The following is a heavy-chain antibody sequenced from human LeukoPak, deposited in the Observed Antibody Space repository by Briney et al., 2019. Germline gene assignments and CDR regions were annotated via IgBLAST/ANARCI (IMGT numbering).Heavy chain of an antibody. J-gene: IGHJ4*02. CDR1: GFTFSNAW. Sequence: GGSLRLSCAASGFTFSNAWMSWVRQAPGKGLEWVGRIKSKTDGGTTDYAAPVKSRFTISRDDSKNTLYLQMNSLKTEDTAVYYCTTVVLLWFGELFGYYFDYWGQGTLVTVSS. CDR2: IKSKTDGGTT. D-gene: IGHD3-10*01. V-gene: IGHV3-15*01. CDR3: TTVVLLWFGELFGYYFDY.